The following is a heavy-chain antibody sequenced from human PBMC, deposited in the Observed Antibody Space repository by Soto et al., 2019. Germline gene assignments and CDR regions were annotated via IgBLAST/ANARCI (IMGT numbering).Heavy chain of an antibody. CDR2: ISSSSSTI. D-gene: IGHD4-17*01. CDR1: GFTFSSYS. J-gene: IGHJ4*02. V-gene: IGHV3-48*01. Sequence: GGSLRLSCAASGFTFSSYSMNWVRQAPGKGLEWVSYISSSSSTIYYADSVKGRFTISRDNAKNSLYLQMNSLRAEDTAVYYCARGLDGGYSSHFDYWGQGTLVTVSS. CDR3: ARGLDGGYSSHFDY.